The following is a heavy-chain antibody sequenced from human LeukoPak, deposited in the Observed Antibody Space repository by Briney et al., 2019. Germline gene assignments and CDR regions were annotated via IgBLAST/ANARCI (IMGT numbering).Heavy chain of an antibody. J-gene: IGHJ4*02. CDR3: TRHPYGVLDY. V-gene: IGHV3-7*01. D-gene: IGHD4-17*01. Sequence: GGSLRLSCAVSGFSFDTYWMTWVRQDPGKGLEWVANIKQDGTEKYYVDSVKGRFTISRDNAKNSLYLQMDSLRAEDTAVYYCTRHPYGVLDYWGQGTLVTVSS. CDR1: GFSFDTYW. CDR2: IKQDGTEK.